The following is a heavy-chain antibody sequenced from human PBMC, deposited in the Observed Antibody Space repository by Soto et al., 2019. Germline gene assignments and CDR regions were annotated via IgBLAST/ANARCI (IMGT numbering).Heavy chain of an antibody. Sequence: QVQLEQSGAEVKQPGSSVRVSCKTSGGTFSTYATNWVRQAPGQGLEWMGAIIPPFGTADYSQKVQGRVTITADESKSTAYMELSSLRSDDTAVYFCARPKGTYSSGYYDFDFWGHGTVVTVSS. V-gene: IGHV1-69*01. CDR3: ARPKGTYSSGYYDFDF. CDR2: IIPPFGTA. CDR1: GGTFSTYA. D-gene: IGHD6-19*01. J-gene: IGHJ4*01.